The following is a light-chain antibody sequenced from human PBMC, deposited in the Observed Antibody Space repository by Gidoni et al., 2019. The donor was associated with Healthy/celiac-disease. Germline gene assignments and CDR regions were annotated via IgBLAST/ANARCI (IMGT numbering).Light chain of an antibody. Sequence: SYELTQPPSVSVSPGQTASITCSGGKLGDKYACWYQQKPGQSPVLVIYQDSKLPSGIPVRFSGSNSGNTATLTISGTQAMDEADYYCQAWDSSTVVFGGGTTLTVL. CDR3: QAWDSSTVV. CDR2: QDS. J-gene: IGLJ2*01. V-gene: IGLV3-1*01. CDR1: KLGDKY.